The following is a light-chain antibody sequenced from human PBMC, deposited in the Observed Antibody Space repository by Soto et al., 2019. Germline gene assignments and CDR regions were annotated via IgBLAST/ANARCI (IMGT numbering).Light chain of an antibody. V-gene: IGLV2-14*01. Sequence: QSVLTQPASVSGSPGQSITISCTGTSSDVGGYDYVSWYQHHPGKASKLMIYEVSNRPSGVSNRFSGSKSGNTASLTISGLQAEDEADYYCSSYVSNITYVFGTGTKGHRP. J-gene: IGLJ1*01. CDR2: EVS. CDR1: SSDVGGYDY. CDR3: SSYVSNITYV.